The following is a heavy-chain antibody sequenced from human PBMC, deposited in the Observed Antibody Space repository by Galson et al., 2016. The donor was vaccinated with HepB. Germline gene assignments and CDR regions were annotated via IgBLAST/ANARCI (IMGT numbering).Heavy chain of an antibody. CDR2: INHENGNR. CDR1: GYNFIDYG. CDR3: ARGPLRGPFVYYYGMDV. V-gene: IGHV1-3*01. Sequence: SVKVSCKASGYNFIDYGMYWVRQAPGQRPEWMSWINHENGNRKFSQKFQGRVNITEDTSATTVYMELSSLISEDTAVYFCARGPLRGPFVYYYGMDVWGQGTPVTVSS. D-gene: IGHD3-10*01. J-gene: IGHJ6*02.